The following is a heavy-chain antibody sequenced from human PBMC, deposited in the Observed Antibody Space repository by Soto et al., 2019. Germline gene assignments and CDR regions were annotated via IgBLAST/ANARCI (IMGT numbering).Heavy chain of an antibody. CDR1: GFTFSSYA. D-gene: IGHD3-22*01. CDR3: AKVPHYYDSSVYCDY. CDR2: ISGSGGST. J-gene: IGHJ4*02. V-gene: IGHV3-23*01. Sequence: GGSLILSCAASGFTFSSYAMSWVRQAPGKGLEWVSAISGSGGSTYYADSVKGRFTISRDNSKNTLYLQMNSLRAEYTAVYYCAKVPHYYDSSVYCDYWGQGTLVTVSS.